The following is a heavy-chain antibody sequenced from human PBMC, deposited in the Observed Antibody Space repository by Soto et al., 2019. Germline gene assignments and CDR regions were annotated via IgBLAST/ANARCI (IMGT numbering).Heavy chain of an antibody. D-gene: IGHD6-6*01. CDR3: VKDHGSSGINY. Sequence: GGSLRLSCAASGFTFSSYGMHWVRQAPGKGLEWVAVISYDGSNKYYADSVKGRFTISRDNSKNTLYLQMNSLRAEDTAVYYCVKDHGSSGINYWGQGTLVTVSS. CDR2: ISYDGSNK. J-gene: IGHJ4*02. V-gene: IGHV3-30*18. CDR1: GFTFSSYG.